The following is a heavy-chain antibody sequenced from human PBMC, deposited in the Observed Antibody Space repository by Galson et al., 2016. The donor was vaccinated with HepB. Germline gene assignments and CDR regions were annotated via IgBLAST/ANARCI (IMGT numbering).Heavy chain of an antibody. CDR3: ARLSGYSLLDQ. CDR2: VDPTDSFV. J-gene: IGHJ4*02. D-gene: IGHD3-22*01. CDR1: GYKFTRYW. V-gene: IGHV5-10-1*01. Sequence: QSGAEVKEPGDSLRISCWGSGYKFTRYWISWVRQMPGKGLEWMGRVDPTDSFVNYNPSFQGRVTISVDKSVSTAYVQWSSLKASDTAIYSCARLSGYSLLDQWGQGTLVTVSS.